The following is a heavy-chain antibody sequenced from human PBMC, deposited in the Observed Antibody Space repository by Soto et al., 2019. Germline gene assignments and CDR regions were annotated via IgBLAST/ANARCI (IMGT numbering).Heavy chain of an antibody. CDR3: ARDGYNPRGFDY. J-gene: IGHJ4*02. CDR1: GGSISSNSYY. Sequence: SETLSLTCTVSGGSISSNSYYWGWIRQPPGKGLEWIGSIYYSGSTYYNPSLKSRVTISVDTSKNQFSLQLSSVTAADTAVYYCARDGYNPRGFDYWGQGTLVTVSS. D-gene: IGHD5-12*01. V-gene: IGHV4-39*02. CDR2: IYYSGST.